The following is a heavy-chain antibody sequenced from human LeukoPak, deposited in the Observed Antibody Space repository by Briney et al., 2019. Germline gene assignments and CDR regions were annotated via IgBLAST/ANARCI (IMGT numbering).Heavy chain of an antibody. CDR1: GFSFSDYY. CDR2: ISGSGDTT. CDR3: AKNADPQLERPLDY. J-gene: IGHJ4*02. D-gene: IGHD1-1*01. Sequence: PGGSLRLSCAASGFSFSDYYMSWIRQAPGKGLEWVSLISGSGDTTYYADSVKGRFSISRDNSKNTLYLQIYSLRADDTAIYYCAKNADPQLERPLDYWGQGTLVTVSS. V-gene: IGHV3-23*01.